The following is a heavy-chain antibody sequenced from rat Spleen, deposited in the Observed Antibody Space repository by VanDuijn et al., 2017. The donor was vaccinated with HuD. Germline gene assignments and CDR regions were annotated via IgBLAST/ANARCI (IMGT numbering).Heavy chain of an antibody. J-gene: IGHJ2*01. V-gene: IGHV5-29*01. CDR3: ARRHYGYTDYFDY. CDR2: FSYDGFTT. Sequence: EVQLVESGGGLVQPGRSLKLSCAASGFTFSNYGMAWVRQTPTKGLEWVATFSYDGFTTYYRDSVKGRFTISRDNAKRSLYLQMDSLRSEDTATYYCARRHYGYTDYFDYWGQGVMVTVSS. CDR1: GFTFSNYG. D-gene: IGHD1-9*01.